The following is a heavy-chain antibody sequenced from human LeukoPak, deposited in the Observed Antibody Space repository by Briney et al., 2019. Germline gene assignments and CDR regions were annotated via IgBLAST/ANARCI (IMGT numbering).Heavy chain of an antibody. V-gene: IGHV4-59*08. D-gene: IGHD1-26*01. J-gene: IGHJ3*02. CDR3: ARLVVGAPLFDAFDI. CDR1: GGSISTYY. CDR2: IYYSGST. Sequence: PSETLSLTCTVSGGSISTYYWSWIRQPPGKGLEWIGYIYYSGSTNYNPSLKSRVTISVDTSKNQFSLKLSSVTAADTAVYYCARLVVGAPLFDAFDIWGQGTMVTVSS.